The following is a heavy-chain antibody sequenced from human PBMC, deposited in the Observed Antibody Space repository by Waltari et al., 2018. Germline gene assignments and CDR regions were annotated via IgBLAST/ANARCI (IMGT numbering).Heavy chain of an antibody. CDR2: IYYSGST. V-gene: IGHV4-31*03. CDR1: GGPLSSGGYY. CDR3: ARDGGDGYILDAFDI. D-gene: IGHD2-21*01. Sequence: QVQLQESGPGLVKPSQTLSLTCTVSGGPLSSGGYYWSWIRQHPGKGLEWIGYIYYSGSTYYNPSLKSRVTISVDTSKNQFSLKLSSVTAADTAVYYCARDGGDGYILDAFDIWGQGTMVTVSS. J-gene: IGHJ3*02.